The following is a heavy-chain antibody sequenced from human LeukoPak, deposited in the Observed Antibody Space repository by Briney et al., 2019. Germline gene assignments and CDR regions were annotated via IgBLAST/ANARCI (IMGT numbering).Heavy chain of an antibody. D-gene: IGHD3-22*01. Sequence: GGSLRLSCAASGFTFSSYGMHWVRQAPGKGLEWAAVIWYDGSNKYYADSVKGRFTISRDNSKNTLYLQMNSLRAEDTAVYYCASWHCDSSGYQHFDYWGQGTLVTVSS. V-gene: IGHV3-33*01. J-gene: IGHJ4*02. CDR1: GFTFSSYG. CDR3: ASWHCDSSGYQHFDY. CDR2: IWYDGSNK.